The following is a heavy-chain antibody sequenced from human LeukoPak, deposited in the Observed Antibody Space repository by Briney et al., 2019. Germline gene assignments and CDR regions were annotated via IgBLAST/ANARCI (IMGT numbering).Heavy chain of an antibody. D-gene: IGHD3-10*01. V-gene: IGHV3-23*01. CDR2: INGSGGST. CDR3: AKMGLYGSGSYYGEFDY. CDR1: GFTFGSYA. Sequence: PGGSLRLSCAASGFTFGSYAMSWVRQAPGKGLEWVSDINGSGGSTYYADSVKGRFTISRDNSKNTLYLQMNSLRAEDTAVYYCAKMGLYGSGSYYGEFDYWGQGTLVTVSS. J-gene: IGHJ4*02.